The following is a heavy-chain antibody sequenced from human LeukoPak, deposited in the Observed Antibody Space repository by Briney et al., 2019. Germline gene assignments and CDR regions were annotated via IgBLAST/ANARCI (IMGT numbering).Heavy chain of an antibody. CDR3: AKSRSRGGATVTTVTPPFDY. CDR2: IYSGGST. D-gene: IGHD4-11*01. J-gene: IGHJ4*02. Sequence: GGSLRLSCAASGFTVSSNYISWVRQAPGKGLEWVSVIYSGGSTYYADSVKGRFTISRDNSKNTLYLQMNSLRAEDTAVYYCAKSRSRGGATVTTVTPPFDYWGQGTLVTVSS. V-gene: IGHV3-53*01. CDR1: GFTVSSNY.